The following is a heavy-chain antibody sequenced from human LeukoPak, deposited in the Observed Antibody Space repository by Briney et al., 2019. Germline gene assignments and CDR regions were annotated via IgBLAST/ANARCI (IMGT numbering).Heavy chain of an antibody. V-gene: IGHV4-59*08. Sequence: SETLSLTCSVSGGSIISYYWSWIRPSPVKGLEWIGYIYYTGITNYNPSLKSRATISVDTSKNQFSLKLTSVTAADTAVYYCARRRYYDSSGYYSHYYYGMDVWGQGTTVTVSS. CDR3: ARRRYYDSSGYYSHYYYGMDV. J-gene: IGHJ6*02. D-gene: IGHD3-22*01. CDR1: GGSIISYY. CDR2: IYYTGIT.